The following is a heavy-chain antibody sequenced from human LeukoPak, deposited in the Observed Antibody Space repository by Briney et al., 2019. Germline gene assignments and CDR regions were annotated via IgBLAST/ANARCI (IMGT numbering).Heavy chain of an antibody. Sequence: PAGGSLRLSCAASGFTYSNYAMNWVRQAPGKGLEWVSSISGSGGNTHYADSVKGRFTISRDNSKGTVYLQMNSLRPEDTAVYYCAKDDAWLQYGNWGRGTLVTVSS. D-gene: IGHD5-24*01. J-gene: IGHJ4*02. CDR1: GFTYSNYA. V-gene: IGHV3-23*01. CDR3: AKDDAWLQYGN. CDR2: ISGSGGNT.